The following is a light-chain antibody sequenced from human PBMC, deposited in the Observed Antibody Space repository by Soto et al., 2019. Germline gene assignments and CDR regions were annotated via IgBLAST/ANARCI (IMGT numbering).Light chain of an antibody. V-gene: IGKV3-15*01. CDR3: QQYKNWPL. J-gene: IGKJ5*01. CDR1: QSVSYY. Sequence: EILMTQSPATLSVSPGERVTFSCRASQSVSYYLAWYQQKPGQAPRLLIYDASTRATGIPVRFSGSGSGTEFTLTISSLQSEDFGVYYCQQYKNWPLFGQGTRLDIK. CDR2: DAS.